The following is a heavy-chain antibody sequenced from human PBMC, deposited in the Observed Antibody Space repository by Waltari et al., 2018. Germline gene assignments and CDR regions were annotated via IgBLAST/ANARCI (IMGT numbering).Heavy chain of an antibody. D-gene: IGHD3-16*01. J-gene: IGHJ4*02. CDR2: IPGSGQET. Sequence: LESGGVLGQPGGSLRVSCAASGFTFSTYAMAWVRQAPGKGLEWLVSIPGSGQETIYTGSGGGRFFISRYNSKNTGYLKMNSLRAEDTAVYFCAKYLGAPESGATCKRATECALDHWGQGALVTVSS. CDR1: GFTFSTYA. V-gene: IGHV3-23*01. CDR3: AKYLGAPESGATCKRATECALDH.